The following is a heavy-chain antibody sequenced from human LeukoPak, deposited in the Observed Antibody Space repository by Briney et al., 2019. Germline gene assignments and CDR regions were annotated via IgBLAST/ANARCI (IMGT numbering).Heavy chain of an antibody. CDR1: GFSFSNAW. D-gene: IGHD3-16*02. CDR2: IKSKSDGETT. J-gene: IGHJ4*02. V-gene: IGHV3-15*01. CDR3: TTSRLLFNRGH. Sequence: PGGSLRLSCAASGFSFSNAWMSWGRQAPGEGLEWVGRIKSKSDGETTDYAAPVKGRFTISRDDSKDTLYLQMNSLKTEDTALYYCTTSRLLFNRGHWGQGTLVTVSS.